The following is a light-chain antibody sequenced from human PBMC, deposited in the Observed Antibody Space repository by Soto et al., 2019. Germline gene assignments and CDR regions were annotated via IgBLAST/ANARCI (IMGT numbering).Light chain of an antibody. Sequence: ETVLIQSPATLSLSPGERATLSCRASQSVGSYLAWYQQKPGQAPRLLIYDTSNRATGIPARFSGSGSGTDFTLTISSLEPEDFAVYYCQQRSNWLTFGGGTKVEIK. CDR2: DTS. V-gene: IGKV3-11*01. CDR3: QQRSNWLT. J-gene: IGKJ4*01. CDR1: QSVGSY.